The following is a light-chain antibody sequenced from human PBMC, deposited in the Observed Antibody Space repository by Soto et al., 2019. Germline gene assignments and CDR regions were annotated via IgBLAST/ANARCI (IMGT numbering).Light chain of an antibody. Sequence: QSALTQPPSASGSPGQSVAISCTGTSSDVGGYNYVSWYQQHPGKAPKLMIYEVNKRPSGVPDRFSGSKSGNTASLTISGLQAEDEGNYHCSSFAGSGTLVVFGAGTKLTVL. J-gene: IGLJ2*01. CDR3: SSFAGSGTLVV. CDR1: SSDVGGYNY. CDR2: EVN. V-gene: IGLV2-8*01.